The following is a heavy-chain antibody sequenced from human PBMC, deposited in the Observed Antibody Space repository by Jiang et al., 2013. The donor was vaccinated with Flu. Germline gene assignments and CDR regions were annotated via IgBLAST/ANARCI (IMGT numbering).Heavy chain of an antibody. CDR3: ARNDGGSSGWYRSAWIDY. Sequence: QLLESGGGVVQPGRSLRLSCAASGFTFSSYGMHWVRQAPGKGLEWVAVIWYDGSNKYYADSVKGRFTISRDNSKNTLYLQMNSLRAEDTAVYYCARNDGGSSGWYRSAWIDYWGQGTLVTVSS. D-gene: IGHD6-19*01. CDR1: GFTFSSYG. J-gene: IGHJ4*02. CDR2: IWYDGSNK. V-gene: IGHV3-33*01.